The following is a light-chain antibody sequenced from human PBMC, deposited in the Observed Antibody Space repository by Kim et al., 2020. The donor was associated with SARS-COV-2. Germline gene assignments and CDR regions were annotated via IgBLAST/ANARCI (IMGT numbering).Light chain of an antibody. J-gene: IGLJ2*01. CDR1: SLRSYY. CDR3: QSRDSGGNVL. CDR2: GRN. Sequence: SSELTQDPAVSVALGQTVRITCQGDSLRSYYTTWYQQRPRQAPVLIIYGRNNRPSGISDRFSGSSSGNTASLTISGARAEDEADFYCQSRDSGGNVLFGGGTKLTVL. V-gene: IGLV3-19*01.